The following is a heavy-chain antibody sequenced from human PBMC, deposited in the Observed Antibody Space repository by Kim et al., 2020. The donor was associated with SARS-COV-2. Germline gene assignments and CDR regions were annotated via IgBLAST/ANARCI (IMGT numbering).Heavy chain of an antibody. J-gene: IGHJ4*02. V-gene: IGHV4-39*01. D-gene: IGHD6-19*01. CDR3: ARLDPYNSDWSFDY. CDR2: IYYTGNT. CDR1: GDSISSVRYY. Sequence: SETLSPTCTGSGDSISSVRYYWVWIRQPPGKGLEWIGSIYYTGNTYYNPSLKSRVTISGDTSKSLFSLILTSVTAADTAVYYCARLDPYNSDWSFDYWGQGTLVTVSS.